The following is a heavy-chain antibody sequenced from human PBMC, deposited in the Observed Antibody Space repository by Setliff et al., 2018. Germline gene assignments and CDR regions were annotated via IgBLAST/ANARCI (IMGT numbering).Heavy chain of an antibody. CDR1: GYTFTAFY. D-gene: IGHD6-13*01. CDR3: ARGIAATGTGEAFDV. V-gene: IGHV1-2*02. Sequence: ASVKVSCKASGYTFTAFYMHWVRQAPGQGLEWMGWINPHSGGAKYVEKFQGRVTLTRDTSISTAYMELSSLRSDDTAVYYCARGIAATGTGEAFDVWGQGTKVTV. CDR2: INPHSGGA. J-gene: IGHJ3*01.